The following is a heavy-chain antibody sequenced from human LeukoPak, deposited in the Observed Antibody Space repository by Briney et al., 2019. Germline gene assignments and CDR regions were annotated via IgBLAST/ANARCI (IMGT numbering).Heavy chain of an antibody. J-gene: IGHJ5*02. CDR1: GGSISSYY. D-gene: IGHD4-23*01. CDR2: IYYSGST. V-gene: IGHV4-59*08. Sequence: SETLSLTCTVSGGSISSYYWSWIRQPPGKGLEWIGYIYYSGSTNYNPSLKSRVTISVDTSKNQFSLKLSSVTAADTAVYYCARASWGTTVVSGSNWFDPWGQGTLVTVSS. CDR3: ARASWGTTVVSGSNWFDP.